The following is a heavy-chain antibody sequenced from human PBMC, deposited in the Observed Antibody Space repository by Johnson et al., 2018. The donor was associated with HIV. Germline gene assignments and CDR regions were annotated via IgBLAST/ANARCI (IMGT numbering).Heavy chain of an antibody. CDR1: RFTFDDYA. CDR3: VGSSINAFDI. Sequence: VQLVESGGVVVHPGGSLRLSCETSRFTFDDYAMHWVRQAPGKGLEWVSLINWDGDSTYYADSVKGRFTISRDNAENSLYLQMTGLRAEDTALYSCVGSSINAFDIWGRGTVVTVSS. D-gene: IGHD6-6*01. V-gene: IGHV3-43D*03. J-gene: IGHJ3*02. CDR2: INWDGDST.